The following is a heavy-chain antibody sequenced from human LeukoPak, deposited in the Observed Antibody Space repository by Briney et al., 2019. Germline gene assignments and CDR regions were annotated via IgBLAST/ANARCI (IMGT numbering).Heavy chain of an antibody. CDR3: ARGLYYYDSSGYFDFDY. Sequence: GGSLRLSCTASGFTFSSYAMRWVRQAPGKGLEWVAVISYDGSNKYYADSVKGRFTISRDNSKNTLYLQMNSLRAEDTAVYYCARGLYYYDSSGYFDFDYWGQGTLVTVSS. J-gene: IGHJ4*02. CDR1: GFTFSSYA. CDR2: ISYDGSNK. D-gene: IGHD3-22*01. V-gene: IGHV3-30*04.